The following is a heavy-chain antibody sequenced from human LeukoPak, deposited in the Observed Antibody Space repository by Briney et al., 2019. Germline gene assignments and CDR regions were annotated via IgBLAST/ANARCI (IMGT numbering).Heavy chain of an antibody. CDR2: IYMNGVT. CDR1: GFTVSANY. D-gene: IGHD5-12*01. Sequence: GGSLRFSCAASGFTVSANYMSWVRQAPAKGLEWVSVIYMNGVTYHADSVKGRFTISRDDSKNTVYLQMNSLRAEDTAVYYCAKGGRWLLGSLYFDYWGQGALVTVSS. J-gene: IGHJ4*02. V-gene: IGHV3-53*05. CDR3: AKGGRWLLGSLYFDY.